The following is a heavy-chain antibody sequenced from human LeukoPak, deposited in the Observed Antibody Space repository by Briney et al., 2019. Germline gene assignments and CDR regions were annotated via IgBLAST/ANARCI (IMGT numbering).Heavy chain of an antibody. CDR3: GKTTTGYSSGRYPGWPVDY. V-gene: IGHV3-23*01. CDR1: GFTFNSYA. Sequence: GGSLRLSCAASGFTFNSYAMYWVRQAPGKGLEWVSGIFGSGGSAHHADSVKGRFTISRVNSKNTVYLQMDSLRVEDTAVYYCGKTTTGYSSGRYPGWPVDYWGQGTLVTVSS. D-gene: IGHD6-19*01. CDR2: IFGSGGSA. J-gene: IGHJ4*02.